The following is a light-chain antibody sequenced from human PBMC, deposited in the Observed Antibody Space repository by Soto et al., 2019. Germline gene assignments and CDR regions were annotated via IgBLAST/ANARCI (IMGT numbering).Light chain of an antibody. Sequence: DIQMTQSPSSLSASVGDRVTITCRASHDITNYLAWYQQKPGKVPKLLIYAASTLQSGVPSRFSGSGSGIDFTLTISSQQPEDAATYFCQKCSGPPPFTFGPGTTVDIK. CDR1: HDITNY. CDR2: AAS. J-gene: IGKJ3*01. V-gene: IGKV1-27*01. CDR3: QKCSGPPPFT.